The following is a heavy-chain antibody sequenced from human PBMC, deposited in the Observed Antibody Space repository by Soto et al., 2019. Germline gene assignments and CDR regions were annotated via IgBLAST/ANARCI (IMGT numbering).Heavy chain of an antibody. V-gene: IGHV4-39*01. CDR1: GGSISSSIYY. CDR2: IYYNGDT. J-gene: IGHJ4*02. CDR3: ARQQNAVTTHLGFFDY. D-gene: IGHD4-17*01. Sequence: QLQLQESGPGLVKPSETLSLSCTVSGGSISSSIYYWDWIRQPPGKGLEWIGTIYYNGDTYYNPYLKSRVSISVDTSKNQFSLRLSSVTAADTAIYYCARQQNAVTTHLGFFDYWGQGTLVTVSS.